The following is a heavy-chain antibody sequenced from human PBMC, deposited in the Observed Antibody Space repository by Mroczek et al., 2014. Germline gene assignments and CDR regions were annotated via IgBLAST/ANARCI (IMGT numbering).Heavy chain of an antibody. V-gene: IGHV4-59*01. CDR2: SITVGGT. J-gene: IGHJ3*02. CDR3: ATPSIVGATHDAFDI. Sequence: QVQLATESGPGLVKSFGDPVPHLALSLVAPSVVTTGAGSGSPQGRDWSGLGISITVGGTNYNPSLKSRVTISVDTSKNQFSLKLSSVTAADTAVYYCATPSIVGATHDAFDIWAKGQWSPSLQ. D-gene: IGHD1-26*01. CDR1: VAPSVVTT.